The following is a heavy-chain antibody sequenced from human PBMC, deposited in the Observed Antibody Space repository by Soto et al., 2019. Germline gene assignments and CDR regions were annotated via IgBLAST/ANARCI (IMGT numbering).Heavy chain of an antibody. V-gene: IGHV4-59*01. J-gene: IGHJ6*02. D-gene: IGHD3-9*01. CDR3: ARDVSLRYFEGDYYYYGMDV. CDR1: GVSISNYY. CDR2: IYYSGTT. Sequence: PSETLSLTCNVSGVSISNYYWSWIRQPPGKGLEYIGHIYYSGTTNYNPSLKSRVTISVDTSKNQFSLKLSSVTAADTAVYYCARDVSLRYFEGDYYYYGMDVWGQGTTVTVSS.